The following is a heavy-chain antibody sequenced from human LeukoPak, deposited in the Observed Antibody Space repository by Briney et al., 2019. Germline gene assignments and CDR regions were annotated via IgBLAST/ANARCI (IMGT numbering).Heavy chain of an antibody. CDR1: GFTFSSYA. V-gene: IGHV3-30*04. Sequence: GGSLRLSCAASGFTFSSYAMHWVRQAPGKGLEWVAVKSYDGSNKYYADSVKGRFTISRDNSKNTLYLQMNSLRAEDTAVYYCARDSNSSSWYGYLNWFDPWGQGTLVTVSS. CDR3: ARDSNSSSWYGYLNWFDP. D-gene: IGHD6-13*01. J-gene: IGHJ5*02. CDR2: KSYDGSNK.